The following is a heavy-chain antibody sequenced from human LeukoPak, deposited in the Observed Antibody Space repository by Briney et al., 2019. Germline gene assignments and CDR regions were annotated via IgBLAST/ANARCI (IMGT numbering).Heavy chain of an antibody. CDR1: GFTFSSYG. V-gene: IGHV3-30*02. CDR2: TLYDGSNK. CDR3: AKDHGNTYGSLLDY. Sequence: PGGSMRLSCAASGFTFSSYGMHWVRQAPGKGLEWVAFTLYDGSNKYYADSVKGRVTISRDNSKKTLYLQMNSLRAEDTAVYYCAKDHGNTYGSLLDYWGQGTLVTVSS. J-gene: IGHJ4*02. D-gene: IGHD5-18*01.